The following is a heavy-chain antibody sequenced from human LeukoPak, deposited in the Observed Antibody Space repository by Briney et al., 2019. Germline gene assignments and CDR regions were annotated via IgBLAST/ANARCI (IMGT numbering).Heavy chain of an antibody. CDR3: ASAPHYGSGMAALRFYYYYGMDV. D-gene: IGHD3-10*01. CDR1: GGSFSGYY. V-gene: IGHV4-34*01. Sequence: SETLSLTCAVYGGSFSGYYWSWIRQPPGKGLEWIGEINHSGSTNYNPSLKSRVTISVDTSKNQFSLKLSSVTAADTAVYYCASAPHYGSGMAALRFYYYYGMDVWGQGTTVTVSS. CDR2: INHSGST. J-gene: IGHJ6*02.